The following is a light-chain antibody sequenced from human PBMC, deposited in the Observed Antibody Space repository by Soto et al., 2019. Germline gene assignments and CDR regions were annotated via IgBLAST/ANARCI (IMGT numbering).Light chain of an antibody. Sequence: PGETATLSCRASESVASNYLAWYQQKPGQAPRLLVYGASTRATGIPDRFSGSGSGPDFTLSITRLQPEDCAVYFCQQYGSSPWTSGHGTKVDIK. J-gene: IGKJ1*01. V-gene: IGKV3-20*01. CDR3: QQYGSSPWT. CDR2: GAS. CDR1: ESVASNY.